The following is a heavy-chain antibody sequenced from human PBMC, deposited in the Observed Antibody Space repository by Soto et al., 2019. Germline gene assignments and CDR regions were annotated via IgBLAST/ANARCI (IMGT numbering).Heavy chain of an antibody. CDR2: ISYDGSNK. CDR1: EFTFSTYA. V-gene: IGHV3-30-3*01. D-gene: IGHD6-13*01. J-gene: IGHJ4*02. Sequence: GGSLRLSCGASEFTFSTYAMHWVRQAPGKGLEWVAVISYDGSNKYYADSVKGRFTISRDNSKNTLYLQMNSLRPDDTAVYYCARDQGSWALYFDYWGQGTLVTVSS. CDR3: ARDQGSWALYFDY.